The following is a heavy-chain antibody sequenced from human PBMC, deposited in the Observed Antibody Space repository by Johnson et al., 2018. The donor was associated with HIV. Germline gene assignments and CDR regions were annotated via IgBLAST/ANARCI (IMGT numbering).Heavy chain of an antibody. CDR1: GFTFSSYA. CDR2: IYSGGNT. Sequence: QVQLVESGGGLVQPGRSLRLSCAASGFTFSSYAMHWVRQAPGKGLEWVAVIYSGGNTYYADSVKGRFTISRDNSKNTRYLQMNSLRPEDKAVYYCATDVGTTGGDSERGYEAFDSWGQGTMVTVSS. J-gene: IGHJ3*02. D-gene: IGHD2-21*02. V-gene: IGHV3-30*04. CDR3: ATDVGTTGGDSERGYEAFDS.